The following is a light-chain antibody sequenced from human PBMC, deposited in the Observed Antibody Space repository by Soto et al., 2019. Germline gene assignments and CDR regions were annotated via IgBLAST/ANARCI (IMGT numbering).Light chain of an antibody. CDR1: SSDVV. J-gene: IGLJ3*02. V-gene: IGLV2-11*01. Sequence: QSALTQPRSVSGSPGQSVTISCIGTSSDVVSWYQQHPDEAPKLIIYYVTQRPSGVPDRFSASKSGNTASLTISGLQAEDEADYYCCSSAGGFTWVFGGGTKVTVL. CDR2: YVT. CDR3: CSSAGGFTWV.